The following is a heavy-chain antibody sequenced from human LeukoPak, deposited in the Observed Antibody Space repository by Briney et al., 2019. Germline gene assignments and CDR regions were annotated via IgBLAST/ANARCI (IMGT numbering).Heavy chain of an antibody. Sequence: SQTLSLTCTVSGGSISSGSYYWSWIRQPAGRGLEWIGRIYTSGSTNYNPSLKSRVTISVNTCKNQFSLKLSSVTAADTAVYYCARLQNYDILTGYTVVWAFDIWGQGTMATVSS. CDR2: IYTSGST. D-gene: IGHD3-9*01. CDR3: ARLQNYDILTGYTVVWAFDI. V-gene: IGHV4-61*02. J-gene: IGHJ3*02. CDR1: GGSISSGSYY.